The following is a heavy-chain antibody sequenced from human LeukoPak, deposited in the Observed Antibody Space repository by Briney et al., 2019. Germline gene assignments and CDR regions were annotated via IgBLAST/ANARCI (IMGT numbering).Heavy chain of an antibody. CDR1: GFSLSSYW. V-gene: IGHV3-7*05. D-gene: IGHD4-23*01. J-gene: IGHJ4*02. Sequence: PGGSLRLSCVASGFSLSSYWTSWVRRAPGKGLEWVANINQAGSETYYVDSVKGRFIISRDNTKNSLYLQVSSLRAEDTAVYYCARDFTVVTVDYWGQGTLVTVSS. CDR3: ARDFTVVTVDY. CDR2: INQAGSET.